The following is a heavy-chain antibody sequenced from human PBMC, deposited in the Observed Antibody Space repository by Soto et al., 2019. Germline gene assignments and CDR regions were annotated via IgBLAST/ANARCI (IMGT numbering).Heavy chain of an antibody. CDR1: GFTFRNYL. CDR2: MKQDGSEK. D-gene: IGHD1-20*01. V-gene: IGHV3-7*05. CDR3: ARLITPRVLDS. Sequence: EVQLVESGGGLVQPGGSLRLSCAASGFTFRNYLMSWVRQAPGKGLEWVANMKQDGSEKDYVGSVKGRFTISRDNAKNSLYLQMNSLTTEDTAVYYCARLITPRVLDSWGQGTLGTVSS. J-gene: IGHJ4*02.